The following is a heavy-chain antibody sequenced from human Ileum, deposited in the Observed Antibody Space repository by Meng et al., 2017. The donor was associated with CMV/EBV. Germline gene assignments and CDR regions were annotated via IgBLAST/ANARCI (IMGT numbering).Heavy chain of an antibody. D-gene: IGHD6-19*01. V-gene: IGHV1-69*04. CDR3: ARGSQVVAGIEDHYLDY. J-gene: IGHJ4*02. Sequence: SVKVSCKASGDTSNSHSISWLREVPGQGVEWMGRIIPRVGMPNYIPKFQGKITISADKSTNTAYLEVTSLTSEDTAMYYCARGSQVVAGIEDHYLDYWGQGSLVTVSS. CDR2: IIPRVGMP. CDR1: GDTSNSHS.